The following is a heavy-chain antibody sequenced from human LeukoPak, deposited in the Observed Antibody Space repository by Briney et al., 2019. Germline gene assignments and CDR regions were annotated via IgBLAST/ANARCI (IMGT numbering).Heavy chain of an antibody. CDR1: GFTFNNYV. V-gene: IGHV3-21*04. Sequence: GGSLRLSCAASGFTFNNYVINWVRQAPGKGLEWVSAITSSGGSTYYADSVKGRFTISRDNAKNSLYLQMNSLRAEDTAVYYCAREYGTVPQPYYYYYYMDVWGKGTTVTISS. D-gene: IGHD4-11*01. J-gene: IGHJ6*03. CDR3: AREYGTVPQPYYYYYYMDV. CDR2: ITSSGGST.